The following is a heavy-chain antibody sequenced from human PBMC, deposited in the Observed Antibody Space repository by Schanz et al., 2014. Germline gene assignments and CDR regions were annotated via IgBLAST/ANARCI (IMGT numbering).Heavy chain of an antibody. D-gene: IGHD5-12*01. J-gene: IGHJ4*02. CDR1: GFTFSDYY. Sequence: QEQLVESGGGLVKPGGSLRLSCAASGFTFSDYYMSWIRQAPGKGLEWVSYISGTTTYTNYADSVKGRFTISRDNSRNTLYLQMNSLRTEDTAVYYCASPSGYSDYGTYFDFWGQGTLVTVSS. CDR3: ASPSGYSDYGTYFDF. V-gene: IGHV3-11*06. CDR2: ISGTTTYT.